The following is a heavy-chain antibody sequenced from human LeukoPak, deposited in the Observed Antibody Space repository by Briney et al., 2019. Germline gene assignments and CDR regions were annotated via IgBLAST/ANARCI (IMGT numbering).Heavy chain of an antibody. Sequence: ASVNLSCKASGGTFSSYAISWVRQAPGQGLEWMGRIIPILGIANYAQKFQGRITITADKSTSTAYMELSSLRSEDTAVYYCARGHPEGVGAFDMWGQGTMVTVSS. D-gene: IGHD3-10*01. CDR1: GGTFSSYA. V-gene: IGHV1-69*04. CDR2: IIPILGIA. J-gene: IGHJ3*02. CDR3: ARGHPEGVGAFDM.